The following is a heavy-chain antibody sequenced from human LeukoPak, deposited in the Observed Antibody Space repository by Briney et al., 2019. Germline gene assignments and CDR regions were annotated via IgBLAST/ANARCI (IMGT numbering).Heavy chain of an antibody. Sequence: ASVKVSCKASGYTFTSYGFTWVRQAPGQGLEWMGWISAYNGNTNYAQKLQGRVTMTTDTSTSTAYMELRSLRSDDTAVYYCARRRDYGGNWFDPWGQGTLVTVSS. D-gene: IGHD4-23*01. J-gene: IGHJ5*02. CDR3: ARRRDYGGNWFDP. V-gene: IGHV1-18*01. CDR2: ISAYNGNT. CDR1: GYTFTSYG.